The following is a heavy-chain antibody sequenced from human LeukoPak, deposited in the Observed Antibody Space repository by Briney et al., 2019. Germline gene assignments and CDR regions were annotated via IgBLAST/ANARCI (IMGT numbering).Heavy chain of an antibody. CDR3: AKWGDFDVLTGYYVPDF. CDR2: ITGSGGNT. CDR1: GFTFSNYA. V-gene: IGHV3-23*01. D-gene: IGHD3-9*01. J-gene: IGHJ4*02. Sequence: GASLRLSCAASGFTFSNYAMSWVRQAPGKGLEWVSAITGSGGNTYYADSVKGRFTISRDNSKNTLYLQMKSLRDEDTAVYYCAKWGDFDVLTGYYVPDFWGQGTLVTASS.